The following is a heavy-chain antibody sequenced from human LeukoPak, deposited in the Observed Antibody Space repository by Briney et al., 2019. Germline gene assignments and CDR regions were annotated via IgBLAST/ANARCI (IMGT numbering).Heavy chain of an antibody. D-gene: IGHD1-26*01. CDR1: GYTFISYG. V-gene: IGHV1-18*01. J-gene: IGHJ4*02. CDR3: ARVPVGWELHLPTFYDY. CDR2: ISAYNGNT. Sequence: ASVKVSCKASGYTFISYGISWVRQAPGQGLEWMGWISAYNGNTNYAQKLQGRVTMTTDTSTSTAYMELRSLRSDDTAVYYCARVPVGWELHLPTFYDYWGQGTLVTVSS.